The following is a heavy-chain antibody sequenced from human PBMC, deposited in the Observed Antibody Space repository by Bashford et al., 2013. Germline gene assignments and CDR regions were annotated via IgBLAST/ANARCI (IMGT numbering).Heavy chain of an antibody. CDR2: ISYDGSNK. D-gene: IGHD6-19*01. J-gene: IGHJ5*02. V-gene: IGHV3-30*04. Sequence: GGSLRLSCAASGFTFSSYAMHWVRQAPGKGLEWVAVISYDGSNKNYAASVKGRFTISRDNSKNTLYLQMNSLRAEDTAVYYCARYSSGWSWGNGWFDPWGQGTLVTVSS. CDR3: ARYSSGWSWGNGWFDP. CDR1: GFTFSSYA.